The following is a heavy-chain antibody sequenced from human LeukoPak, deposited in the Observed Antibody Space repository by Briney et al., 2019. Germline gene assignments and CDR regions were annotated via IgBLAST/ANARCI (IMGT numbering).Heavy chain of an antibody. J-gene: IGHJ4*02. CDR2: ISSSGSTI. D-gene: IGHD4-17*01. CDR1: GFTFSSYE. Sequence: GGSLRLSCAASGFTFSSYEMNWVRQAPGKGLEWVSYISSSGSTIYYADSVKGRFTISRDNAKNSLCLQMNSLRTEDTAVYYCAKNSLSSRLRYFDYWGQGTLVTVSS. CDR3: AKNSLSSRLRYFDY. V-gene: IGHV3-48*03.